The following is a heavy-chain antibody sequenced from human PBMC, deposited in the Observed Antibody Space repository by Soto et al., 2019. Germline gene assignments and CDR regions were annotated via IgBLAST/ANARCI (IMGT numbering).Heavy chain of an antibody. CDR1: EHSFTSHW. V-gene: IGHV5-51*01. Sequence: PGQSMKVSCKGAEHSFTSHWIGWVSKMPGKGLEWMGIIYPGDSDTRYSPSFQGQVTISADKSISTAYLQWSSLKASDTAMYYCARQEIGSTSCYNYWGQGTLVTVSS. D-gene: IGHD2-2*01. CDR2: IYPGDSDT. J-gene: IGHJ4*02. CDR3: ARQEIGSTSCYNY.